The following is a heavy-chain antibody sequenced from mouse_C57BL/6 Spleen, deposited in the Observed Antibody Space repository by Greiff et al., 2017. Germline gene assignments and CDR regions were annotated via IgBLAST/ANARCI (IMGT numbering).Heavy chain of an antibody. D-gene: IGHD3-2*02. CDR3: ARVGSSAWFAY. J-gene: IGHJ3*01. CDR1: GYSFTGYY. Sequence: VQLQQSGPELVKPGASVKISCKASGYSFTGYYMNWVKQSPEKSLEWIGEINPSTGGTTYNQKFKAKATLTVDKSSSTAYMQLKSLTSEDSAVYYCARVGSSAWFAYWGQGTLVTVSA. V-gene: IGHV1-42*01. CDR2: INPSTGGT.